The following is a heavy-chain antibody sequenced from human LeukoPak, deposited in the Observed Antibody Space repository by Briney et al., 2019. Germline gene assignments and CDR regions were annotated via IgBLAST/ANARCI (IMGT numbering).Heavy chain of an antibody. CDR2: INHSGST. V-gene: IGHV4-34*01. Sequence: PSETLSLTCAVYGGSFSGYYWSWIRQPPGKGLEWIGEINHSGSTNYNPSLKSRVTISVDTSKNRFSLKLSSVTAADTAVYYRARGIWFGELTFGSWGQGTLVTVSS. CDR1: GGSFSGYY. CDR3: ARGIWFGELTFGS. D-gene: IGHD3-10*01. J-gene: IGHJ5*01.